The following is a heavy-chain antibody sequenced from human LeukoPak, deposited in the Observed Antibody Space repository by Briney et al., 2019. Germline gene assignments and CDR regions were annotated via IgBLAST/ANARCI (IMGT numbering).Heavy chain of an antibody. CDR2: INSDGSST. V-gene: IGHV3-74*01. CDR3: ARGPNFSGWLDY. J-gene: IGHJ4*02. D-gene: IGHD6-19*01. CDR1: GFTFSSYW. Sequence: GGSQRLSCAASGFTFSSYWMHWVRQAPGKGLVWVSRINSDGSSTSYADSVKGRFTISRDNAKNTLYLQMNSLRAEDTAVYYCARGPNFSGWLDYWGQGTLVTVSS.